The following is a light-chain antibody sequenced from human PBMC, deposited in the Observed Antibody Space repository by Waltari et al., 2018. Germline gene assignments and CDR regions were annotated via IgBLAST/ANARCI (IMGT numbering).Light chain of an antibody. CDR3: QQRRKGRT. J-gene: IGKJ2*01. V-gene: IGKV3-11*01. CDR1: QSVSTY. CDR2: DAS. Sequence: EVVLTQSPATLSLSPGDRATLSCRASQSVSTYLAWYQQKPGQAPRLLIFDASNRATGIPTRFSGSGSGTDFSLTISSLEPEDFAVYYCQQRRKGRTFGQGTKLEI.